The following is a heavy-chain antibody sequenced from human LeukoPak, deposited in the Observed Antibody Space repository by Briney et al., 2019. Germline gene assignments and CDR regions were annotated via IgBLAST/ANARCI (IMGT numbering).Heavy chain of an antibody. Sequence: TGGSLRLSCAASGFPFNAYWMTWVRQAPGKGLEWVANIRQGGDTKYYVDSVKGRFTISRDNAMNSLYLQMNSLRAEDTAIYYCARSLPYGTTWYGRSDFWGQGTLVTVS. CDR3: ARSLPYGTTWYGRSDF. D-gene: IGHD6-13*01. CDR2: IRQGGDTK. J-gene: IGHJ4*02. CDR1: GFPFNAYW. V-gene: IGHV3-7*03.